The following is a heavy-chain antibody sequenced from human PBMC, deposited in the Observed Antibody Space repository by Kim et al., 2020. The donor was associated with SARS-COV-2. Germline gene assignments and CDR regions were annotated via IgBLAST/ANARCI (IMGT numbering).Heavy chain of an antibody. CDR2: NGNT. Sequence: NGNTKYSQKFQGRVTITRDTSASTAYMELSSLRSEDTAVYYCASGGSFDYWGQGTLVTVSS. D-gene: IGHD3-10*01. J-gene: IGHJ4*02. V-gene: IGHV1-3*01. CDR3: ASGGSFDY.